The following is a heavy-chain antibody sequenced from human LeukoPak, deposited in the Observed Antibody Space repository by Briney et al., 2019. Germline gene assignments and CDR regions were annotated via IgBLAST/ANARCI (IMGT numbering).Heavy chain of an antibody. CDR3: VRNSGELGA. CDR1: GFTVSNNY. Sequence: GRSLRLSCAASGFTVSNNYMSSGRRAAGKGLEWVALIYSAGGTYYADSVKGRFTISRDNSKNTLNLQMNSLRAEDTAVYYCVRNSGELGAWGQGTLVTVSS. CDR2: IYSAGGT. J-gene: IGHJ5*02. D-gene: IGHD2-21*01. V-gene: IGHV3-53*01.